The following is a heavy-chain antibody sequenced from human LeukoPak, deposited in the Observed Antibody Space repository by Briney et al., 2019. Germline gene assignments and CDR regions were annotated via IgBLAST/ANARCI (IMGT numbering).Heavy chain of an antibody. CDR2: IYYSGST. V-gene: IGHV4-59*08. CDR3: ASSYLHYNWNDEVRFDY. Sequence: SETLSLTCTVSGGSISSYYWSWIRQPPGKGLEWIGYIYYSGSTNYNPSLNSRVTISVDTSKNQFSLKLSSVTAADTAVYYCASSYLHYNWNDEVRFDYWGQGTLVTVSS. J-gene: IGHJ4*02. CDR1: GGSISSYY. D-gene: IGHD1-1*01.